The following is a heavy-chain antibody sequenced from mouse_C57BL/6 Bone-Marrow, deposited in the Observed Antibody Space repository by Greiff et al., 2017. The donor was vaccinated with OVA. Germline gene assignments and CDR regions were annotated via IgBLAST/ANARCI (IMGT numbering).Heavy chain of an antibody. V-gene: IGHV1-15*01. CDR3: SRSCHFAY. CDR1: GYTFTDYE. D-gene: IGHD6-1*01. CDR2: IDPETGGT. Sequence: QVQLQQSGAELVRPGASVTLSCTASGYTFTDYEMHWVKQTPVHGLEWIGAIDPETGGTAYNQKFKGKAILTADKSSSTAYMELRSLTSEDSAVYYCSRSCHFAYWGQGTLVTVSA. J-gene: IGHJ3*01.